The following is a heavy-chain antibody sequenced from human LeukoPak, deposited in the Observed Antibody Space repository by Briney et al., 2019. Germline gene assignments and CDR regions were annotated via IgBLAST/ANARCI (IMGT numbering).Heavy chain of an antibody. D-gene: IGHD2-21*02. V-gene: IGHV3-74*01. Sequence: GGSLRLSCAASGFTFSSYWMHWVRQAPGKGLVWVSRINSDGSSTSYADSVKGRFTISRDNAKNTLYLQMNSLRAEDTAVYYCARDATHCGGDCYSDYWGQGTLVTVSS. CDR2: INSDGSST. CDR3: ARDATHCGGDCYSDY. CDR1: GFTFSSYW. J-gene: IGHJ4*02.